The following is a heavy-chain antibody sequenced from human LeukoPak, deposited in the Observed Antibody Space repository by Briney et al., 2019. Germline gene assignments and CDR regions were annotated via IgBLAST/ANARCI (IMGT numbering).Heavy chain of an antibody. CDR3: AKDLPAAATGLHY. J-gene: IGHJ4*02. Sequence: GGSLRLSCAASGFIFDDYAMHWVRQAPGKGLEWVSGISWNSGSIDYADSVKGRFTISRDNAKKSLYLQMNSLRAEDTALYYCAKDLPAAATGLHYWGQGTLVTVSS. CDR2: ISWNSGSI. D-gene: IGHD6-13*01. V-gene: IGHV3-9*01. CDR1: GFIFDDYA.